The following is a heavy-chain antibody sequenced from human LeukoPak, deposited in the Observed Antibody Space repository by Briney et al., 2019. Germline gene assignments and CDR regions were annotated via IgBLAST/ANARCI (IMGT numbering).Heavy chain of an antibody. J-gene: IGHJ4*02. V-gene: IGHV4-61*01. CDR1: VGPVSSGNYY. Sequence: PSETLSLTCTVSVGPVSSGNYYWGWIRRPPGKGLVWIGYIYYSGITNYNPSLKSRVTISVDTSKNQFSLKLSSVTAADTAVYYCARDRSYGYFDYWGQGTLVTVSS. D-gene: IGHD5-18*01. CDR3: ARDRSYGYFDY. CDR2: IYYSGIT.